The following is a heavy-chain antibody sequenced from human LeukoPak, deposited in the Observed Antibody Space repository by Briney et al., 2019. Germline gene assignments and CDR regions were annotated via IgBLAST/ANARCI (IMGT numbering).Heavy chain of an antibody. Sequence: PSETLSLTCAVYGGSFSGYYWSWIRQPPGKGLEWIGEINHSGSTNYNPSLKSRVTISVDTSKNQSSLKLSSVTAADTAVYYCARGGMTTVTGGYYWGQGTLVTVSS. CDR1: GGSFSGYY. D-gene: IGHD4-17*01. CDR2: INHSGST. J-gene: IGHJ4*02. CDR3: ARGGMTTVTGGYY. V-gene: IGHV4-34*01.